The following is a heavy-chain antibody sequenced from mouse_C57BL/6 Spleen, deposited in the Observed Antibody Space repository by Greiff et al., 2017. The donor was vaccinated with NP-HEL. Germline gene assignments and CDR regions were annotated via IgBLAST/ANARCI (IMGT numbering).Heavy chain of an antibody. V-gene: IGHV1-26*01. CDR1: GYTFTDYY. CDR2: INPNNGGT. Sequence: EVQLQQSGPELVKPGASVKISCKASGYTFTDYYMNWVKQSHGKSLEWIGDINPNNGGTSYNQKFKGKATLTVDKSSSTAYMELRSLTSEDSAVYYCARSMITSYAMDYWGQGTSVTVSS. J-gene: IGHJ4*01. D-gene: IGHD2-4*01. CDR3: ARSMITSYAMDY.